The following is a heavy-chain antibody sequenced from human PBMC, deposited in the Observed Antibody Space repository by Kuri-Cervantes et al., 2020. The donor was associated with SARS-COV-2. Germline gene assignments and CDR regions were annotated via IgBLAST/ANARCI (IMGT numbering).Heavy chain of an antibody. CDR3: ARGRASGYYYYFDY. D-gene: IGHD3-22*01. CDR2: IYHSGST. V-gene: IGHV4-30-2*01. Sequence: SETLSLTCTVSGGSISSGGYYWSWIRQHPGKGLEWIGYIYHSGSTYYNPPLKSRVTISVDRSKNQFSLKLSSVAAADTAVYYCARGRASGYYYYFDYWGQGTLVTVSS. CDR1: GGSISSGGYY. J-gene: IGHJ4*02.